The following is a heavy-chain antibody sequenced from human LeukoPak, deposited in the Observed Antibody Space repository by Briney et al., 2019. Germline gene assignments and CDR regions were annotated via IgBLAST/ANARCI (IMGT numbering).Heavy chain of an antibody. Sequence: LGGSLRLSCATSGFNFRSCGVHWVRQAPGKGLEWVALMSSDGVKTYYADSVKGRFTVSRDSSKDTLYLQMSSLRPGDTAIYYCAKDHAGSGRAFESWGQGTLVTVSS. CDR3: AKDHAGSGRAFES. CDR1: GFNFRSCG. D-gene: IGHD3-10*01. J-gene: IGHJ4*02. CDR2: MSSDGVKT. V-gene: IGHV3-30*18.